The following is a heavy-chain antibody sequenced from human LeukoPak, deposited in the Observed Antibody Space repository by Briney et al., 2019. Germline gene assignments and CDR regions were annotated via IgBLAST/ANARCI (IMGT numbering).Heavy chain of an antibody. V-gene: IGHV3-23*01. D-gene: IGHD3-16*01. CDR2: ISSGGGTT. J-gene: IGHJ4*02. Sequence: PGGSLRLSCAASGFTFSSYAMSWVRQAPGKGLEWVSGISSGGGTTYYADSVKGRFTISRDNAKNSLYLQMNSLRAEDTAVYYCARAGDYVWGSYWIGRVDYWGQGTLVTVSS. CDR3: ARAGDYVWGSYWIGRVDY. CDR1: GFTFSSYA.